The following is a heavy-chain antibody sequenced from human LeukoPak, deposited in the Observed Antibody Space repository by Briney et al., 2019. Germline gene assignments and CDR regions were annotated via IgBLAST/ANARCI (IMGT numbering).Heavy chain of an antibody. J-gene: IGHJ6*02. CDR1: GFTFRDHA. Sequence: PGGSLRLSCTASGFTFRDHAMTWVRQAPGKGLEWVSFIRSQAYGGTEEYAASVQGRFTISRDDWYSIAYLQMNSLKTEDTAVYYCARGPIYLLLYYGMDVWGQGTTVIVSS. D-gene: IGHD3-9*01. CDR2: IRSQAYGGTE. V-gene: IGHV3-49*04. CDR3: ARGPIYLLLYYGMDV.